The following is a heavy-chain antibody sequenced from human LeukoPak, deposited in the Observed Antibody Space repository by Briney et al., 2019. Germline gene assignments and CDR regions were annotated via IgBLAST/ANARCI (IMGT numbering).Heavy chain of an antibody. CDR1: GFTFSNAW. CDR3: TTEDYDYGDYVNY. J-gene: IGHJ4*02. D-gene: IGHD4-17*01. CDR2: IKSKTDGGTT. V-gene: IGHV3-15*01. Sequence: GGSLRLSCAAFGFTFSNAWMSWVRQAPGKGLEWVGRIKSKTDGGTTDYAAPVKGRFTISRDDSKNTLYLQMNSLKTEDTAVYYCTTEDYDYGDYVNYWGQGTLVTVSS.